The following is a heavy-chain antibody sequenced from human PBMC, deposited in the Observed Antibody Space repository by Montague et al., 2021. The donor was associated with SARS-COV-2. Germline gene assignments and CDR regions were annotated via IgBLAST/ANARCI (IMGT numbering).Heavy chain of an antibody. CDR3: ARHSGRDTIFGVITIPDAFDI. V-gene: IGHV4-39*01. CDR2: IYYSGST. CDR1: GGSISRSSHY. Sequence: SETLSLTCTVSGGSISRSSHYWGWIRQPPGKGLDWIGSIYYSGSTYYKPSLKSRVTIYVDTSKNQFSLKLSSVTAADTAVYYCARHSGRDTIFGVITIPDAFDIWGQGTTVTVSS. J-gene: IGHJ3*02. D-gene: IGHD3-3*01.